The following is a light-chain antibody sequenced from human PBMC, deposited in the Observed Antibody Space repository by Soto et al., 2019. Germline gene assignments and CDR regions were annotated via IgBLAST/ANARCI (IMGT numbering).Light chain of an antibody. CDR1: QGISNL. CDR3: QKYNSAPPT. Sequence: DIQLTQSPASLSASIGDRVTITCRASQGISNLVARYQQKPGESPKLLFYAASTLQSGAPYRFSGSGSGTHFTLNIGNMQPEDVGTFYCQKYNSAPPTFGHGTRVEI. J-gene: IGKJ1*01. CDR2: AAS. V-gene: IGKV1-27*01.